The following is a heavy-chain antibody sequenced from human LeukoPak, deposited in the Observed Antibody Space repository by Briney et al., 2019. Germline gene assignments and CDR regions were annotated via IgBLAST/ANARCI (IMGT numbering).Heavy chain of an antibody. CDR1: GGSISGYF. Sequence: PSETLSVTCTVSGGSISGYFWSWIRQPPGEGLEWIGYIHYSGTTNYNPSLNSRVTISVDTSKNQFSLRLSSVTAADTAVYYCARYGITIVRGGKYYFDSWGQGTLVTVSS. D-gene: IGHD3-10*01. V-gene: IGHV4-59*08. CDR2: IHYSGTT. CDR3: ARYGITIVRGGKYYFDS. J-gene: IGHJ4*02.